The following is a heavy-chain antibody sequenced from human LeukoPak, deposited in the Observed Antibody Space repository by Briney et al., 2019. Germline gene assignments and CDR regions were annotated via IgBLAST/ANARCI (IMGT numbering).Heavy chain of an antibody. Sequence: GGSLRLSCAASGFTFSSYAMSWVRQAPGKGLEWVSAISGSGGSTHYADSVKGRFTISRDNSKNTLYLQMNSLRAEDTAVYYCAKRVMYSSSWYYFDYWGQGTLVTVSS. CDR3: AKRVMYSSSWYYFDY. J-gene: IGHJ4*02. CDR1: GFTFSSYA. D-gene: IGHD6-13*01. V-gene: IGHV3-23*01. CDR2: ISGSGGST.